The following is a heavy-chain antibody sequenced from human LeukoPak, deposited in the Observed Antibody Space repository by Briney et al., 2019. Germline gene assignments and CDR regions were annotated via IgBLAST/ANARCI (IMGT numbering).Heavy chain of an antibody. CDR1: GGSISSSNW. CDR3: ARRDIVVVPAADNWLDP. J-gene: IGHJ5*02. D-gene: IGHD2-2*01. CDR2: IYHSGST. V-gene: IGHV4-4*02. Sequence: SETLSLTCAVSGGSISSSNWWSWVRQPPGKGLEWIGEIYHSGSTNYNPSLKSRVTISVDKSRNQFSLKLSSVTAADTAVYYCARRDIVVVPAADNWLDPWGQGTLVTVSS.